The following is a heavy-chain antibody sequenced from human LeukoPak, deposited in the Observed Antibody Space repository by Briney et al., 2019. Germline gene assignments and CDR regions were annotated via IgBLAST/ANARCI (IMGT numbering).Heavy chain of an antibody. V-gene: IGHV3-23*01. CDR1: GFTFSSYA. D-gene: IGHD3-3*01. CDR2: ISGSGGST. CDR3: AKDVFGADFWGGYYPHY. J-gene: IGHJ4*02. Sequence: GGSLRLSCAASGFTFSSYAMSWVRQAPGKGLEWVSAISGSGGSTYYADSVKGRFTISRDNSKNTLYLQMNSLRAEDTAVYYCAKDVFGADFWGGYYPHYWGQGTLVTVSS.